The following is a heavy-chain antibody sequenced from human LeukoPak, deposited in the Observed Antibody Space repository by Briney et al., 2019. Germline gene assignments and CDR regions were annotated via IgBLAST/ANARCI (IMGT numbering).Heavy chain of an antibody. Sequence: ASVKVSCKASGYTFTSYAISWVRQAPGQGLEWMGGIIPIFGTANYAQKFQGRVTITADESTSTAYMELSSLRSEDTAVYYCARVGSHYDILTGYYIDYWGQGTLVTVSS. V-gene: IGHV1-69*13. CDR2: IIPIFGTA. J-gene: IGHJ4*02. CDR1: GYTFTSYA. D-gene: IGHD3-9*01. CDR3: ARVGSHYDILTGYYIDY.